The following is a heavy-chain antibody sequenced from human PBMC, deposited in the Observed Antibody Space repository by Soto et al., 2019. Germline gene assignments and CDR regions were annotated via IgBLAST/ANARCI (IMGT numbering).Heavy chain of an antibody. J-gene: IGHJ4*02. V-gene: IGHV4-34*01. CDR3: ARVAWFGELPRDY. D-gene: IGHD3-10*01. CDR1: GGSFSGYY. CDR2: INHSGST. Sequence: QVQLQQWGAGLLKPSETLSLTCAVYGGSFSGYYWSWIRQPPGKGLEWIGEINHSGSTNYNPSLKSRVTISVDTSKNQFSLKLSSVTAADTAVYYCARVAWFGELPRDYWGQGTLVTVSS.